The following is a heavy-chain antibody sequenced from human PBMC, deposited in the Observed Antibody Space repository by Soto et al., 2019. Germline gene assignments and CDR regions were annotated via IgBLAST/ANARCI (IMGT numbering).Heavy chain of an antibody. CDR2: IIPIFGTA. CDR3: XXXHDAFDI. J-gene: IGHJ3*02. Sequence: QVQLVQSGAEVKKPGSSVXVSCKASGGTFSXXAIXXVRXAXGQGLEWMGGIIPIFGTANYAQKFQGRVTITADKSTSTAYMELSSLRSEDTAVYYXXXXHDAFDIWGQGTMVTVSS. V-gene: IGHV1-69*06. CDR1: GGTFSXXA.